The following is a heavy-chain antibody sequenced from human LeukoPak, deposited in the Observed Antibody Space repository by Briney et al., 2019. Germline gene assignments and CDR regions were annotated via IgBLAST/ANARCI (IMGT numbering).Heavy chain of an antibody. CDR3: ATEILGAPTPGAY. CDR1: IDSTSGNY. D-gene: IGHD2-8*02. Sequence: PSETLSLTCAVSIDSTSGNYWSWVRQSPGKGPEWIGEVHRSGRTNYMPSLKSRVTISIDKSKDQISLDLTSVTAADTAVYYCATEILGAPTPGAYWGQGTLVTVSS. J-gene: IGHJ4*02. V-gene: IGHV4-4*02. CDR2: VHRSGRT.